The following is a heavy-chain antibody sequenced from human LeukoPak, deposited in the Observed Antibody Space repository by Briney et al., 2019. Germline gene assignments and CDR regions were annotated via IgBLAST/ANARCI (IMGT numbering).Heavy chain of an antibody. V-gene: IGHV3-21*01. CDR1: GFTFSTYS. Sequence: GGSLRLSCAASGFTFSTYSMDWVRQAPGKGLEWVSSISSSSSYIYYADSVRGRFTISRDNAKNSLYLQMNSLRAEDAAVYYCASYYYYDSSGYYRGVYWGQGTLVTVSS. CDR3: ASYYYYDSSGYYRGVY. D-gene: IGHD3-22*01. J-gene: IGHJ4*02. CDR2: ISSSSSYI.